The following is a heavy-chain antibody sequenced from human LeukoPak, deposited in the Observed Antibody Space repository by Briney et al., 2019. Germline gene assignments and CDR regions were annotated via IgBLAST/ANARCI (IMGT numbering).Heavy chain of an antibody. D-gene: IGHD4-23*01. CDR3: ARAEFYGGNFDY. CDR1: GGSFSGYY. J-gene: IGHJ4*02. V-gene: IGHV4-34*01. CDR2: INHSGSI. Sequence: SETLSLTCAVYGGSFSGYYWSWIRQPPGKGLEWIGEINHSGSINYNPSLKSRVTISVDTSKNQFSLKLSSVTAADTAVYYCARAEFYGGNFDYWGQGTLVTVSS.